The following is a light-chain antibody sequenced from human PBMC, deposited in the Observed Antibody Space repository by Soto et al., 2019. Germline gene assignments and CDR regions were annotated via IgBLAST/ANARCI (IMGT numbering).Light chain of an antibody. CDR1: QSVSSTY. CDR2: GAS. Sequence: EIVLTQSPGTLSLSPGERATLSCRASQSVSSTYLAWYQQKPGQAPSLLMYGASRRATGIPERFSGSGSGTDFTLTISRLEPEDFAVYYCQQYGSSPRTFGQGTRWIS. V-gene: IGKV3-20*01. J-gene: IGKJ1*01. CDR3: QQYGSSPRT.